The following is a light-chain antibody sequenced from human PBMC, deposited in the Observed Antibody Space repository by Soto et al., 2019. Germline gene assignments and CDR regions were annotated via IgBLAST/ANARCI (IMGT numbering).Light chain of an antibody. CDR2: GAF. CDR3: QQYNDWPLT. Sequence: EIVMTQSPVTLSVSPGERATLSCRASQSVRSNLAWYQQKPGQAPSLLIYGAFTRATGIPTRFSGTGSGTEFTLTISSLQSEDFALYYRQQYNDWPLTFGQGTKVEV. J-gene: IGKJ1*01. CDR1: QSVRSN. V-gene: IGKV3-15*01.